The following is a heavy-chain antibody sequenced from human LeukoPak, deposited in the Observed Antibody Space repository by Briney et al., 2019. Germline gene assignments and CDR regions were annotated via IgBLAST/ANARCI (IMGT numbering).Heavy chain of an antibody. D-gene: IGHD3-10*01. V-gene: IGHV3-21*01. CDR3: ARGRSITLLRGVAMSDGFDI. CDR2: IDTSGSYI. Sequence: GGSLRLSCAASGFTFSIYSMNWVRQAPGKGLEWVSFIDTSGSYIYYGGSVKGRVTISRDNAKNSLYLQMNGLRAEDTAVYYCARGRSITLLRGVAMSDGFDIWGQGAMVTVSS. CDR1: GFTFSIYS. J-gene: IGHJ3*02.